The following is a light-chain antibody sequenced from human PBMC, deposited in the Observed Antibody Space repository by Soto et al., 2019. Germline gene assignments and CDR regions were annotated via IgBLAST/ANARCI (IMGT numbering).Light chain of an antibody. J-gene: IGKJ1*01. CDR1: QSVYSDY. CDR3: QQYGDSPWT. CDR2: SVS. Sequence: EIVLTQSPGTLSLSPGEGATLSCRASQSVYSDYLAWYQQKPGQAPRLLIYSVSRRATGTPDRFSGSGSGTDFTLTINRLEAEDFAVYSCQQYGDSPWTFGQGTKVEI. V-gene: IGKV3-20*01.